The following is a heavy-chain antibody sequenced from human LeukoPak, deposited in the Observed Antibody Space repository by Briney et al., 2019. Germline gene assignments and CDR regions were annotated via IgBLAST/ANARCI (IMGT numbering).Heavy chain of an antibody. CDR3: AKDADLPLRYGSGFFDY. CDR1: GFTSSSYA. Sequence: GGSLRLSCAASGFTSSSYAMSWVRQAPGKGLEWVSAISGSGGSTYYADSVKGRFTISRDNSKNTLYLQMNSLRAEDTAVYYCAKDADLPLRYGSGFFDYWGQGTLVTVSS. D-gene: IGHD3-10*01. J-gene: IGHJ4*02. V-gene: IGHV3-23*01. CDR2: ISGSGGST.